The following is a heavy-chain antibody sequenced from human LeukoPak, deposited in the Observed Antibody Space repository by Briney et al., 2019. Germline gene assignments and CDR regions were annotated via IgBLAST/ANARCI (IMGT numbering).Heavy chain of an antibody. D-gene: IGHD3-16*01. CDR2: ISGSGST. CDR1: GFIFSNHA. Sequence: GGSLRLSCAASGFIFSNHAMSWVRQAPGKGLEWVSGISGSGSTFYTDSVKGRFTISRDNSKNTLYLQMNGLRDEDTAVYHCAKDLVGGLPDYFDYWGQGTLVAVSS. V-gene: IGHV3-23*01. J-gene: IGHJ4*02. CDR3: AKDLVGGLPDYFDY.